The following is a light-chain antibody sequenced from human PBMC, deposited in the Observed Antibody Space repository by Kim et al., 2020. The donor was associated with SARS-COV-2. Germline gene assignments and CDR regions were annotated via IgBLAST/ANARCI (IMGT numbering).Light chain of an antibody. CDR3: QQYNNWPPWT. CDR2: GAS. Sequence: SPGEKATLSCRASQSVSSNLAWYQQKPGQAPRLLIYGASTRATGIPARFSGSGPGTEFTLTISSLQSEDFAVYYCQQYNNWPPWTFGQGTKVEIK. V-gene: IGKV3-15*01. CDR1: QSVSSN. J-gene: IGKJ1*01.